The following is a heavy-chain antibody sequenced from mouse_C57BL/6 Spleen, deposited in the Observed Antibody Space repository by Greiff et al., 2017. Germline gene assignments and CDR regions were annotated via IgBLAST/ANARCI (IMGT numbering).Heavy chain of an antibody. J-gene: IGHJ4*01. D-gene: IGHD1-1*01. CDR1: GYTFTSYW. CDR3: ARYTTVVEYYAMDY. Sequence: QVQLKQPGAELVKPGASVKLSCKASGYTFTSYWLQWVKQRPGQGLEWIGEIDPSDSYTNYNQKFKGKATLTVDTSSSTAYMQLSSLTSEDSAVYYCARYTTVVEYYAMDYWGQGTSVTVAS. CDR2: IDPSDSYT. V-gene: IGHV1-50*01.